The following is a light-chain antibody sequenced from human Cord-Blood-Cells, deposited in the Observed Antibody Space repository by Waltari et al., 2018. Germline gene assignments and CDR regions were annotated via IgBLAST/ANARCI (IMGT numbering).Light chain of an antibody. J-gene: IGLJ1*01. CDR3: CSYAGSYTFDYV. CDR2: DVS. V-gene: IGLV2-11*01. Sequence: HSALPQPRSLSGCPCRSVTISCTGTSNHVGGYNYVSWYQQHPGKAPKLMIYDVSKRPSGVPDRFSGSKSGNTASLTISGLQAEDEADYYCCSYAGSYTFDYVFGTGTKVTVL. CDR1: SNHVGGYNY.